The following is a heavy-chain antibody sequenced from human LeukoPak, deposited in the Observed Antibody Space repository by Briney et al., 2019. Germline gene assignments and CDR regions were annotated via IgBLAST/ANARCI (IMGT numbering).Heavy chain of an antibody. D-gene: IGHD3-22*01. J-gene: IGHJ4*02. CDR2: ISGSGGST. Sequence: GGSLRLSCAASGFTFSSYAMSWVRQAPGKGLEWVSAISGSGGSTYYADSVKGRFTISRGNSKNTLYLQMNSLRAEDTAVYYCAKKALGYYDSSGYFDYWGQGTLVTVSS. V-gene: IGHV3-23*01. CDR1: GFTFSSYA. CDR3: AKKALGYYDSSGYFDY.